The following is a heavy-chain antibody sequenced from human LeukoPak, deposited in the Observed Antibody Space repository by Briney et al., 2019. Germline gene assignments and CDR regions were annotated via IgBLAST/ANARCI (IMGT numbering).Heavy chain of an antibody. D-gene: IGHD4-17*01. Sequence: ASVKVSCKASGYTFTDYFMNWVRQAPGQGLEWMGWINPKSGGTGYAQKFQGRVTITRNTSISTAYMELSSLRSEDTAVYYCATDRVYGDLDYWGQGTLVTVSS. V-gene: IGHV1-8*03. CDR2: INPKSGGT. CDR1: GYTFTDYF. CDR3: ATDRVYGDLDY. J-gene: IGHJ4*02.